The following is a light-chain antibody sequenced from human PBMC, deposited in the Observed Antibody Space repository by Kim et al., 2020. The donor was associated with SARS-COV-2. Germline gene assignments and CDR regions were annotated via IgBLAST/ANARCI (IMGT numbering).Light chain of an antibody. CDR3: QQYGSS. Sequence: EIVLTQSPGTLSLSPGERATLSCRASQSVSSSYLAWYQQKTGQAPRLLIYGASSRATGIPDRFSGSGSGTDFTLTISRLEPEEFAVYYCQQYGSSFGQGTKVEIK. J-gene: IGKJ1*01. V-gene: IGKV3-20*01. CDR1: QSVSSSY. CDR2: GAS.